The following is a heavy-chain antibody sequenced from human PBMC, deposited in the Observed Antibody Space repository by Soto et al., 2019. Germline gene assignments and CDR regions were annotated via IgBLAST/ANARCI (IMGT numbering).Heavy chain of an antibody. V-gene: IGHV3-7*03. D-gene: IGHD3-3*01. J-gene: IGHJ4*02. Sequence: PGGSLRLSCAASGFTFSSYWMSWVRQAPGKGLEWVANIKQDGSEKYYVDSVKGRFTISRDNAKNSLYLQMNSLRAEDTAVYYCARARLSTIFGVANYFDYWGQGTLVTVSS. CDR1: GFTFSSYW. CDR3: ARARLSTIFGVANYFDY. CDR2: IKQDGSEK.